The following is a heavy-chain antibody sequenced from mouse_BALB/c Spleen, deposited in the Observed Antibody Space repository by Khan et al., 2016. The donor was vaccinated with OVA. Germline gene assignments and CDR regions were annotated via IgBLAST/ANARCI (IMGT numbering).Heavy chain of an antibody. CDR3: ARNYRYDVYFDY. Sequence: VQLQQSGPELVKPGASVKMSCKASGYTFTSYVMHWVRQKPGQGLEWIRYIYPYNDNIKYNEKFKGKATLTSDKSSSTAYMELSSLTSEDSAVYYCARNYRYDVYFDYWGQGTTLTVSS. CDR1: GYTFTSYV. D-gene: IGHD2-14*01. CDR2: IYPYNDNI. V-gene: IGHV1S136*01. J-gene: IGHJ2*01.